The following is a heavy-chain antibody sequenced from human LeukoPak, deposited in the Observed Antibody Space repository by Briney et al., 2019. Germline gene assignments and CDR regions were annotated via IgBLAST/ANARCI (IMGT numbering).Heavy chain of an antibody. CDR2: ISAYNDNT. V-gene: IGHV1-18*01. D-gene: IGHD5-18*01. Sequence: GASVKVSCKAYGYTFSSYGISWIRQAPGQGLEWMGYISAYNDNTNYAQKFQGRVSLTTDTPTRTADMELRGLTSDDTAVYYCARGGGTAAMVTLRFDYWGQGTLVTVSS. CDR3: ARGGGTAAMVTLRFDY. CDR1: GYTFSSYG. J-gene: IGHJ4*02.